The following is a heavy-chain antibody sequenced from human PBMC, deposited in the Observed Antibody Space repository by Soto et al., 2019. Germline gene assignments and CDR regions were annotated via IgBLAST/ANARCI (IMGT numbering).Heavy chain of an antibody. CDR1: GFSFSSYS. J-gene: IGHJ4*02. CDR3: ARHRDSSGYYYVYYFDL. D-gene: IGHD3-22*01. CDR2: ISGSSTII. V-gene: IGHV3-48*02. Sequence: GGSLRLSCVASGFSFSSYSMSWVRQAPGKGLEWLSYISGSSTIIYYADSVKGRSTIPRDNAKDSLYLQISSLRDEDTAVYYCARHRDSSGYYYVYYFDLWGQGSLVTVSS.